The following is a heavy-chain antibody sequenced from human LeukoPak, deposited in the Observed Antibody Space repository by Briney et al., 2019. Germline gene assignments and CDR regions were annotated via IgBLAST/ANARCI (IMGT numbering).Heavy chain of an antibody. J-gene: IGHJ4*02. V-gene: IGHV3-21*01. CDR2: ISSSSSYI. Sequence: GGSLRLSCAASGFTFSSYSMNRVRQAPGKGLEWVSPISSSSSYIYYADSVKGRFTISRDNAKNSLYLQMNSLRAEDTAVYYCARGCGGDCYSGHDYWGQGTLVTVSS. D-gene: IGHD2-21*02. CDR1: GFTFSSYS. CDR3: ARGCGGDCYSGHDY.